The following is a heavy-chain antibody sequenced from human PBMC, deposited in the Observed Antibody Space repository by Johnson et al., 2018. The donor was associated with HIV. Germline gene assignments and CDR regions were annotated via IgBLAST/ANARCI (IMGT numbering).Heavy chain of an antibody. CDR1: GFTFDDYA. CDR3: AKDLRVFDWFNAYDAFDI. J-gene: IGHJ3*02. Sequence: VQLVESGGGLVQPGRSLRLSCAASGFTFDDYAMHWVRQAPGKGLEWVSFISGGEDDTYYADSVKGRFTISRDNSKNTLYLQMNSLRADDTAVYYCAKDLRVFDWFNAYDAFDIWGQGTMVTVSS. CDR2: ISGGEDDT. V-gene: IGHV3-23*04. D-gene: IGHD3-9*01.